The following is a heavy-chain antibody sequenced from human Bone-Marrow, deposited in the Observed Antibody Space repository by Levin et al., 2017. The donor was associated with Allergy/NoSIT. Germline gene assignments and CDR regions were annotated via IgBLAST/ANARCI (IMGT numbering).Heavy chain of an antibody. CDR2: ISYDGSNK. Sequence: GGSLRLSCAASGFTFSSYAMHWVRQAPGKGLEWVAVISYDGSNKYYADSVKGRFTISRDNSKNTLYLQMNSLRAEDTAVYYCPRVGHYYYGMDVWGQGTTVTVSS. V-gene: IGHV3-30*04. CDR1: GFTFSSYA. D-gene: IGHD1-26*01. J-gene: IGHJ6*02. CDR3: PRVGHYYYGMDV.